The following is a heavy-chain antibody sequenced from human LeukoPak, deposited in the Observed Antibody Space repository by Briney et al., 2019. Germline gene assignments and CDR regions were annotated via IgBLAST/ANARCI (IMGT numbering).Heavy chain of an antibody. V-gene: IGHV3-33*01. J-gene: IGHJ4*02. D-gene: IGHD3-22*01. CDR3: VRELPPVVQYYFDY. CDR2: IWYDESNK. CDR1: GFTFSDYG. Sequence: GGSLRLSCAASGFTFSDYGMHWVRQAPGKGLEWVAVIWYDESNKYYADSVKGRFTISRDNSRKTLYLQMNSLRAEDTAVYYCVRELPPVVQYYFDYWGPGTLVTVSS.